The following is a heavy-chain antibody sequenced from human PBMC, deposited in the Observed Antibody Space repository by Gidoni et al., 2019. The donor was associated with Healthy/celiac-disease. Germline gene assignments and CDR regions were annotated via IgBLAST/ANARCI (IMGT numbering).Heavy chain of an antibody. CDR2: IDPSDSYT. CDR3: ARENPFDWLLPAAFDI. V-gene: IGHV5-10-1*01. J-gene: IGHJ3*02. CDR1: GYSFTSYW. Sequence: EVQLVQSGAEVKKPGESLRISCKGSGYSFTSYWISWVRQMPGKGLEWMGRIDPSDSYTNYSPSFQGHVTISADKSISTAYLQWSSLKASDTAMYYCARENPFDWLLPAAFDIWGQGTMVTVSS. D-gene: IGHD3-9*01.